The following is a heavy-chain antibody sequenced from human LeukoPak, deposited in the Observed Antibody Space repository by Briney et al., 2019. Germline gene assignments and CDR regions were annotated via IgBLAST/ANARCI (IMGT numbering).Heavy chain of an antibody. CDR1: GGSFSGYY. CDR2: INHSGST. Sequence: SETLSLTCAVYGGSFSGYYWSWIRQPPGKGLEWIGEINHSGSTNYNPSLKSRVTISVDTSKNQFSLKLSSVTAADTAVYYCARGKRSNYRYWGQGTLVTVSS. J-gene: IGHJ4*02. CDR3: ARGKRSNYRY. D-gene: IGHD4-11*01. V-gene: IGHV4-34*01.